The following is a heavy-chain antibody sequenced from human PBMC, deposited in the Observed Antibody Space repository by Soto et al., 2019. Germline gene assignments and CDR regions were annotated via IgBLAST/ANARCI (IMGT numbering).Heavy chain of an antibody. CDR1: GGSFSGYY. J-gene: IGHJ2*01. CDR3: ARDSHDILTGPPWVWYFDL. CDR2: INDRGSI. D-gene: IGHD3-9*01. V-gene: IGHV4-34*01. Sequence: QVQLQQWGAGPLRPLETLSLTCGVSGGSFSGYYWAWIRQSPGKGLEWIGGINDRGSINYNPSLKSRVSISVDTSKNHYSLNLRSVTAADTAVYYCARDSHDILTGPPWVWYFDLWGRGTLVTVSS.